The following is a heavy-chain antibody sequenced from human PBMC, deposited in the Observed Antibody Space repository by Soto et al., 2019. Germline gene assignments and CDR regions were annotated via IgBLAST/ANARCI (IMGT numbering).Heavy chain of an antibody. Sequence: SVKVSCKASGGTFSSYAISWVRQAPGQGLEWMGGIIPIFGTANYAQKFQGRVTITADESTSTAYMELSSLRSEDTAVYYCARGKDHTVTTSGDYYYGMDVWGQGTTVTVSS. V-gene: IGHV1-69*13. CDR3: ARGKDHTVTTSGDYYYGMDV. CDR1: GGTFSSYA. J-gene: IGHJ6*02. D-gene: IGHD4-17*01. CDR2: IIPIFGTA.